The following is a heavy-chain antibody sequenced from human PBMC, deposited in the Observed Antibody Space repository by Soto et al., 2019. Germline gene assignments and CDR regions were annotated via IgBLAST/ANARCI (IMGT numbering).Heavy chain of an antibody. D-gene: IGHD3-10*01. CDR1: GYMFRSYG. CDR3: ARDGCYGAGSYFDN. V-gene: IGHV1-18*01. CDR2: ISAFNGNT. J-gene: IGHJ4*02. Sequence: QVQLVQSGAEVKRPGASVKVSCKASGYMFRSYGISWVRQAPGQGLEWMGWISAFNGNTNYPQNLQGRVTMTTDTSTSTAYMELRTLRSDDSAMYYCARDGCYGAGSYFDNWGQGTLVTVSS.